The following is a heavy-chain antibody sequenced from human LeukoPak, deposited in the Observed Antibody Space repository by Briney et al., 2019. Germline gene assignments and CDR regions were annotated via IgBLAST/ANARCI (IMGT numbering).Heavy chain of an antibody. CDR2: IYYLGST. CDR3: AVTWNADRTFAP. V-gene: IGHV4-61*10. CDR1: GDSISSGSYY. D-gene: IGHD1-1*01. Sequence: SETLSLTCTVSGDSISSGSYYYSWLRQPAGKGLEWIGHIYYLGSTSYNPSLRSRVTISMDASKNQFSLTLTSVTAADTAVYYCAVTWNADRTFAPWGQGILVTVS. J-gene: IGHJ5*02.